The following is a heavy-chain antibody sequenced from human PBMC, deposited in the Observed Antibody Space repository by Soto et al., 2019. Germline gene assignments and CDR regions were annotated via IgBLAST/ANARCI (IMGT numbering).Heavy chain of an antibody. Sequence: QVQLVQSGAGVKKPGSSVKVSCKASGGTFSSYTISWVRQAPGQGLEWMGRIIPILDIANYAQNVQGRITITADKSTSTAYMELSSLRSDDTAVYYCATDLGVEWELPLDYWGQGTLVTVSS. V-gene: IGHV1-69*08. CDR3: ATDLGVEWELPLDY. CDR1: GGTFSSYT. J-gene: IGHJ4*02. D-gene: IGHD1-26*01. CDR2: IIPILDIA.